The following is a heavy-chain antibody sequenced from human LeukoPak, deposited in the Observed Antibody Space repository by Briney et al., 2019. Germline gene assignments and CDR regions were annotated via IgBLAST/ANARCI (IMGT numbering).Heavy chain of an antibody. CDR1: GFTFSSYA. J-gene: IGHJ4*02. CDR2: ISSNGGST. CDR3: ARVRDYYGSGSYDLDY. D-gene: IGHD3-10*01. V-gene: IGHV3-64*01. Sequence: PGRSLRLSCAASGFTFSSYAMHWVRQAPGKGLEYVSAISSNGGSTYYANSVKGRFTISRDNSKNTLYLQMGSLRAEDMAVYYCARVRDYYGSGSYDLDYWGQGTLVTVSS.